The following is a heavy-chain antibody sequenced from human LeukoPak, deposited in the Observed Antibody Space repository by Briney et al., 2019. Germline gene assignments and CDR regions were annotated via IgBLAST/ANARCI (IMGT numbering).Heavy chain of an antibody. CDR1: GFTFSSYA. D-gene: IGHD3-22*01. V-gene: IGHV3-30-3*01. Sequence: GGSLRLSCAASGFTFSSYAMHWVCQAPGKGLEWVAVISYDGSNKYYADSVKGRFTISRDNSKNTLYLQMNSLRVEDTAVYHCAKESSGYSKDYFDYWGQGTLVTVSS. CDR3: AKESSGYSKDYFDY. J-gene: IGHJ4*02. CDR2: ISYDGSNK.